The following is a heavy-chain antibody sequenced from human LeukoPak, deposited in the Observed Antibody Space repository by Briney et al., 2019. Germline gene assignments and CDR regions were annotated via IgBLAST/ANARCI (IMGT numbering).Heavy chain of an antibody. CDR3: AKPRTTGLGWAQFDY. D-gene: IGHD2-8*02. CDR1: GFTFSSFA. V-gene: IGHV3-23*01. J-gene: IGHJ4*02. Sequence: GGSLRLSCAASGFTFSSFAMTWVRQAPGKGLEWVSGFDGNGPNTYYADSVKGRWTISRDNSRNTLYLEMNSLRPEDTAIYYCAKPRTTGLGWAQFDYWGQGSPVTVSS. CDR2: FDGNGPNT.